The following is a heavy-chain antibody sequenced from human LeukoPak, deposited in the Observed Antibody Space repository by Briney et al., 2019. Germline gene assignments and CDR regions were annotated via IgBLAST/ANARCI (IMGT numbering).Heavy chain of an antibody. D-gene: IGHD5-18*01. J-gene: IGHJ6*03. Sequence: ASVKVSCKASGGTFSSYAISGVRQAPGQGLEWMGGIIPIFGTANYAQKFQGRVTITTDESTSTAYMELSSLRSEDTAVYYCARVYGVDTAMVGYYYYMDVWGKGTTVTVSS. CDR1: GGTFSSYA. CDR2: IIPIFGTA. V-gene: IGHV1-69*05. CDR3: ARVYGVDTAMVGYYYYMDV.